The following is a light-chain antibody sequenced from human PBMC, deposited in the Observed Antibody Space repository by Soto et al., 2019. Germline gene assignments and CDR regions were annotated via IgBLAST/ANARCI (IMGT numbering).Light chain of an antibody. J-gene: IGKJ3*01. CDR3: QQRSHWPPT. V-gene: IGKV3-11*01. Sequence: EIVLTQSPATLSLSPGERATLSCRASQSVSSYLAWYQQKPGQAPRLLIYDASNRATGIPARFSGSGSGTAFNLTISSLEPEDFAVYYCQQRSHWPPTFGPGTKVDIK. CDR1: QSVSSY. CDR2: DAS.